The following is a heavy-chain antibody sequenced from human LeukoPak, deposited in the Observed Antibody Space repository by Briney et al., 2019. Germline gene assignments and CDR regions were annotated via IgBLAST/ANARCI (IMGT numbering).Heavy chain of an antibody. Sequence: GGSLRLSCAASGFTFSSYDMHWVRQATGKGLEWVSAIGTAGDTYYPGSVKGRFTISRENAKNSLYLQMNSLRAGDTAVYYCAKDLLDRTMIEGKNWFDPWGQGTLVTVSS. V-gene: IGHV3-13*01. D-gene: IGHD2-21*01. CDR1: GFTFSSYD. CDR3: AKDLLDRTMIEGKNWFDP. J-gene: IGHJ5*02. CDR2: IGTAGDT.